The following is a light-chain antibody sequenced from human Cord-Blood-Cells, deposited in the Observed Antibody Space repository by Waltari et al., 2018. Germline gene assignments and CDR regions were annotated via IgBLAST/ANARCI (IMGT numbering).Light chain of an antibody. CDR2: RNN. V-gene: IGLV1-47*01. CDR3: AAWDDSLSGWV. Sequence: QSVLTQPPSASGTHGQRVTISCSGSSSNIGSNYVYWYQQLPGTAPKLRIYRNNQRPSGVPDRFSGSKSGTSASLAISGLRSEDEADYYCAAWDDSLSGWVFGGGTKLTVL. J-gene: IGLJ3*02. CDR1: SSNIGSNY.